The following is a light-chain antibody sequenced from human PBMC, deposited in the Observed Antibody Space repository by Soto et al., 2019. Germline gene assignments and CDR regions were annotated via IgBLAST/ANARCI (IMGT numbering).Light chain of an antibody. CDR2: AVR. V-gene: IGLV2-11*01. Sequence: QSALTQPHSVSGSPGQSVTISCTGTNGDVGRYNSVSWYQQLPGKAPKIIISAVRQRPSGVPDRFSGSKSGNTASLTISGLQADDEADYFCFSYTANDNWVFGGGTKVTVL. J-gene: IGLJ3*02. CDR3: FSYTANDNWV. CDR1: NGDVGRYNS.